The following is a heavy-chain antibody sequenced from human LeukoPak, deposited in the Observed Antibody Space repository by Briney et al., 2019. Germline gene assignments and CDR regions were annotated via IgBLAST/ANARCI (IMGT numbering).Heavy chain of an antibody. D-gene: IGHD2-15*01. CDR2: IIPIFGTA. J-gene: IGHJ3*02. Sequence: SVKVSCKASGGTFSSYTISWVRQAPGQGLEWMGRIIPIFGTANYAQKFQGRVTITTDESTSTAYMELSSLRSEDTAVYYCAREGGYCSGGSCYLIHAFDIWGQGTMVTVSS. CDR1: GGTFSSYT. V-gene: IGHV1-69*05. CDR3: AREGGYCSGGSCYLIHAFDI.